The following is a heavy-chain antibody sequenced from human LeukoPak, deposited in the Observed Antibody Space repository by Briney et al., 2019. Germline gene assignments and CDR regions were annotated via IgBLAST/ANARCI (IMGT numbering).Heavy chain of an antibody. CDR1: GYTFTDYY. V-gene: IGHV1-2*06. CDR2: INPKSGGP. J-gene: IGHJ4*02. CDR3: ARHDSYGSGTYYNQYYFDY. D-gene: IGHD3-10*01. Sequence: ASVKVSCKASGYTFTDYYIHWVRQAPGQGLEWMGRINPKSGGPDYAQNFQGRVTMTRDTSITTAYMELSNLRSDDTAMYYCARHDSYGSGTYYNQYYFDYWRQGTLITVSS.